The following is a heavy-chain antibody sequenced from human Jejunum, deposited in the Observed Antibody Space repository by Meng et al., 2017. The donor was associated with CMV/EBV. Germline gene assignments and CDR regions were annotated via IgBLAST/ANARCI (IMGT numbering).Heavy chain of an antibody. CDR3: ARDLSGYYSFVDY. D-gene: IGHD3-22*01. CDR1: GYTFTSYD. V-gene: IGHV1-2*06. Sequence: GRLVQLGAEVKKPGASVKVSCKASGYTFTSYDINWVRQGTGQGLEWMGRINPNNGGANYAQQFQGRVTMTTDTSISTAYMELSRLRSDDTAVYYCARDLSGYYSFVDYWGQGTLVTVSS. CDR2: INPNNGGA. J-gene: IGHJ4*02.